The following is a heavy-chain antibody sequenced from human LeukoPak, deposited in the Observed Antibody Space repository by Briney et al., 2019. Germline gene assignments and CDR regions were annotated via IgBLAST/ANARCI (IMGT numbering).Heavy chain of an antibody. V-gene: IGHV4-34*01. J-gene: IGHJ4*02. CDR3: ASFTYYYDSSGYSHFGYFDY. Sequence: SETLSLTCAVYGGSFSGYYWSWIRQPPGKGLEWIGEINHSGSTNYNPSLKSRVTISVDRSKNQFSLKLSSVTAADTAVYYCASFTYYYDSSGYSHFGYFDYWGQGTLVTVSS. D-gene: IGHD3-22*01. CDR2: INHSGST. CDR1: GGSFSGYY.